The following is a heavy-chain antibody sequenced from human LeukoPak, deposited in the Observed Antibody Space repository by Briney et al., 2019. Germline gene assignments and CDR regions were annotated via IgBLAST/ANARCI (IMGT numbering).Heavy chain of an antibody. CDR1: GYTFTTYG. CDR3: ARGTYFDY. V-gene: IGHV1-18*01. D-gene: IGHD1-1*01. Sequence: GASVKVSCKASGYTFTTYGISWVRQAPGQGLEWMGWTSAYNDKTKYAQKLEGRVTMITDTSTSTAYMEMRSLRSDDTAVYYCARGTYFDYWGQGTLVTVSS. J-gene: IGHJ4*02. CDR2: TSAYNDKT.